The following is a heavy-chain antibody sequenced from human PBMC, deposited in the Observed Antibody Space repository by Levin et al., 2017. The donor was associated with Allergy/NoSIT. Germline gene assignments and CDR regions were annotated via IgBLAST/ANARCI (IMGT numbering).Heavy chain of an antibody. J-gene: IGHJ3*02. V-gene: IGHV3-21*01. CDR1: GFTFNFYN. Sequence: GGSLRLSSAASGFTFNFYNMIWVRQAPGKGLEYVASISTNSNYRFFGDSLRGRFSISRDDAKNSLYLQMSSLRPEDTAIYYCARITPTDVFDIWGQGTMVTVSS. D-gene: IGHD2-15*01. CDR2: ISTNSNYR. CDR3: ARITPTDVFDI.